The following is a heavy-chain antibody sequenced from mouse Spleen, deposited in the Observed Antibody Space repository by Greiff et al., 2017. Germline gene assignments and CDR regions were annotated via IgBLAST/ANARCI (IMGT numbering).Heavy chain of an antibody. CDR3: ARCYGSRGAWFAY. V-gene: IGHV1-7*01. D-gene: IGHD1-1*01. CDR1: GYTFTSYW. J-gene: IGHJ3*01. Sequence: QVQLQQSGAELAKPGASVTLSCKASGYTFTSYWMLWVKQRPGQGLEWIGYINPSRGSTKYNQKFKDKSTFTADKSYSTAYMQLSSLTYEDSAVYYCARCYGSRGAWFAYWGQGTLVTVSA. CDR2: INPSRGST.